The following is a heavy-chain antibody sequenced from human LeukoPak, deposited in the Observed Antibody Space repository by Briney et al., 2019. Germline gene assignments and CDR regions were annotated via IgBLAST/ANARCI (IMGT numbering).Heavy chain of an antibody. CDR2: ISAGGDTT. V-gene: IGHV3-23*01. J-gene: IGHJ4*02. D-gene: IGHD6-25*01. CDR1: GFTFSSYA. CDR3: AAISYSGTWPVGY. Sequence: PGGSLRLSCAVSGFTFSSYAMSWVRQAPGEGLEWVSGISAGGDTTYTADSVRGRFTISRDNSNNTLYLQMNILTAEVTAVYYCAAISYSGTWPVGYWGQGILVTVTA.